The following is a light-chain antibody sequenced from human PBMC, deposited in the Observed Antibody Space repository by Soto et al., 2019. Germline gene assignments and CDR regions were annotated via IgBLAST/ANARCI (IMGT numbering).Light chain of an antibody. CDR1: LSVSSD. V-gene: IGKV3-15*01. CDR3: QQYGSSPGT. CDR2: LAF. Sequence: EVIMSQSPSTLSLSTGERATLSCRASLSVSSDLAWYRQKPGQAPRLLIYLAFTRATGIPARFSGSGFGTDFTLTISSLQSEDFALYYCQQYGSSPGTFGQGTKV. J-gene: IGKJ1*01.